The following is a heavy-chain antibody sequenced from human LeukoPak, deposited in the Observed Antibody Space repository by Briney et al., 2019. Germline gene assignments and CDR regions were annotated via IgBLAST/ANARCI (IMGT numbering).Heavy chain of an antibody. Sequence: GGSLRLSCAASGFIFSIYSINWVRQAPGKGLEWVSYISSSSTIYYADSVKGRFTISRDNAKNSLYLQMNSLRAEDTAVYYCARDGDGNFDYWGQGTLVTVSS. D-gene: IGHD7-27*01. CDR3: ARDGDGNFDY. V-gene: IGHV3-48*01. CDR2: ISSSSTI. J-gene: IGHJ4*02. CDR1: GFIFSIYS.